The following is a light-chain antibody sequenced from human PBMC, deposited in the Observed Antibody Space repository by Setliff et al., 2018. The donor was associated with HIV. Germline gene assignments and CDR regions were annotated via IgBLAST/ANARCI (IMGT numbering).Light chain of an antibody. J-gene: IGLJ2*01. CDR2: DDR. Sequence: ELTQPPSVSVAPGKTARITCGGNNIGSKSVHWYQQKAGQAPVLVVYDDRDRPSGIPERFSGSNSGNTATLTLSRVEAGDEADYYCQVWDSSSELVFGGGTKVTVL. V-gene: IGLV3-21*03. CDR3: QVWDSSSELV. CDR1: NIGSKS.